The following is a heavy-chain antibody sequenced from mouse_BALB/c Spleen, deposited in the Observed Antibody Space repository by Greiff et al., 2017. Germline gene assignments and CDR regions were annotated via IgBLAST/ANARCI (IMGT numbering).Heavy chain of an antibody. CDR2: ISSGGST. CDR3: ASRDYGNYEEWFAY. Sequence: DVKLQESGGGLVKPGGSLKLSCAASGFTFSSYAMSWVRQTPEKRLEWVASISSGGSTYYPDSVKGRFTISRDNARNILYLQMSSLRSEDTAMYYCASRDYGNYEEWFAYWGQGTLVTVSA. D-gene: IGHD2-1*01. J-gene: IGHJ3*01. CDR1: GFTFSSYA. V-gene: IGHV5-6-5*01.